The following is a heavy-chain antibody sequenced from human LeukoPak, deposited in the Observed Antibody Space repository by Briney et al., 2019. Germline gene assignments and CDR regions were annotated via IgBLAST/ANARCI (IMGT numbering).Heavy chain of an antibody. CDR1: GGSFSGYY. V-gene: IGHV4-39*01. CDR3: ARQTTVTTSGGDAFDI. J-gene: IGHJ3*02. D-gene: IGHD4-17*01. Sequence: PSETVSLTCAVYGGSFSGYYWGWIRQPPGMGLEWIGSISYSGSTYYNSSLKSRVTISSDTSRNQFSLRLSSVTAADTAVYYCARQTTVTTSGGDAFDIWGQGTMVTVSS. CDR2: ISYSGST.